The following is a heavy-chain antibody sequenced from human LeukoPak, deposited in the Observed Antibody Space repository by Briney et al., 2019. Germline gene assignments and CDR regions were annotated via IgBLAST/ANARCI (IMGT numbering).Heavy chain of an antibody. V-gene: IGHV3-23*01. CDR2: ISGSGGST. CDR3: ANQLYGDYLAPDY. D-gene: IGHD4-17*01. CDR1: GFTFSSYA. Sequence: GGSLRLSXAASGFTFSSYAMSWIRQAPGKGLEWVSAISGSGGSTYYADSVKGRFTISRDNSKNTLYLQMNSLRAEDTAVYYCANQLYGDYLAPDYWGQGTLVTVSS. J-gene: IGHJ4*02.